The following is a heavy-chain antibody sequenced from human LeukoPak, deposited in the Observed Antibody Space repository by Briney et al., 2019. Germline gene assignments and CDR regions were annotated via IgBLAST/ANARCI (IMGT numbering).Heavy chain of an antibody. CDR1: GFSFSRYG. CDR2: IWYDGSNQ. J-gene: IGHJ3*02. V-gene: IGHV3-33*01. CDR3: ARALNGFDI. Sequence: PGGSLRLSCAASGFSFSRYGMHWVRQAPGKGLEWVAAIWYDGSNQYYADSVKGRFTISRDNSNNTLYVQMNSLRGEDTAVYYCARALNGFDIWGPGTLVTVSS.